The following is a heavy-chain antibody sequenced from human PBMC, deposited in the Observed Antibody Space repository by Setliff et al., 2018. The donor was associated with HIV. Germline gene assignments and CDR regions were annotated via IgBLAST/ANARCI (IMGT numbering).Heavy chain of an antibody. CDR1: GHTLTELS. J-gene: IGHJ4*02. Sequence: GASVKVSCKVSGHTLTELSMHWVRQAPGKGLEWMGGFDPEDAETIYAQNFQGRVTMTTDTSTSTAYMELRSLRSDDTAVYYCARGVPTVPFDYWGQGTLVTVSS. CDR2: FDPEDAET. CDR3: ARGVPTVPFDY. V-gene: IGHV1-24*01. D-gene: IGHD1-1*01.